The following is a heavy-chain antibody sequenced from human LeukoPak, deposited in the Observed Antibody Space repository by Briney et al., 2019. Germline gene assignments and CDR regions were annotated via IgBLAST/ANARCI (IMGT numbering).Heavy chain of an antibody. V-gene: IGHV3-23*01. CDR1: GFTVSTNY. D-gene: IGHD5-12*01. J-gene: IGHJ5*02. CDR2: ISGSGGST. CDR3: AKYALAFDP. Sequence: GGSLRLSCAASGFTVSTNYMTWVRQAPGKGLEWVSAISGSGGSTYYADSVKGRFTISRDNSKNTLYLQMNSLRAEDTAVYYCAKYALAFDPWGQGTLVTVSS.